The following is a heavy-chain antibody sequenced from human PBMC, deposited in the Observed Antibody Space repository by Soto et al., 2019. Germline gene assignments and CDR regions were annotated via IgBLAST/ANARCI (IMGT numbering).Heavy chain of an antibody. J-gene: IGHJ4*02. CDR1: GGSISSDEYY. Sequence: QVQLQESGPGLVKPSQTLSLTCTVSGGSISSDEYYWSWIRHHPGKGLEWIGYIHYSGSTYYNPSLKSRVFAPLDTSKNQFSLELSSVTAAHTAVYYCARENLVYCGSVCYSPPFDHWGQGALVIVSS. D-gene: IGHD2-21*02. CDR3: ARENLVYCGSVCYSPPFDH. CDR2: IHYSGST. V-gene: IGHV4-31*03.